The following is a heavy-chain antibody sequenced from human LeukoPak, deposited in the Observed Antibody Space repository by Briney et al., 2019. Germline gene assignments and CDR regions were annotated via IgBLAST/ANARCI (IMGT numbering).Heavy chain of an antibody. CDR2: INSDGSIT. D-gene: IGHD2-15*01. V-gene: IGHV3-74*01. CDR3: ARGYCSSCNCYFLDS. J-gene: IGHJ4*02. Sequence: GGSLRLSCAASGFTFSNYWMHCVRQAPGKGLVWVSRINSDGSITSYADSVKGRFTISRDNAKNTLYLQMNSLRAEDTAVYYCARGYCSSCNCYFLDSWGQGTLVTVSS. CDR1: GFTFSNYW.